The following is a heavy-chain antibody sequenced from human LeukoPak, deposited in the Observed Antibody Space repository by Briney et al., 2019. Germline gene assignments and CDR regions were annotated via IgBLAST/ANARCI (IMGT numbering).Heavy chain of an antibody. CDR3: ARSRSGYSYDHAAFEI. CDR1: GGSVSSGDYY. J-gene: IGHJ3*02. D-gene: IGHD5-18*01. CDR2: MYYSGST. V-gene: IGHV4-30-4*01. Sequence: SETLSLTCTVSGGSVSSGDYYWSWIRQPPGKGLEWIGYMYYSGSTYYNPSLKSRVTISVDTSKNQFSLRLSSVTAADTAVYYCARSRSGYSYDHAAFEIWAKGQWSPSLQ.